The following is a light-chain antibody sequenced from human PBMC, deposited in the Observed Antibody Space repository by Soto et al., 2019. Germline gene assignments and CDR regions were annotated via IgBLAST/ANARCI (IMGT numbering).Light chain of an antibody. CDR1: SSNIGAGYD. J-gene: IGLJ3*02. CDR2: GNN. V-gene: IGLV1-40*01. CDR3: QSYDRSLSGTV. Sequence: QLVLTQPPSVSGAPGQRVTISCTGSSSNIGAGYDVHWYKQLPGTAPKLLIFGNNNRPSGVPDRFSGSKFGPSASLAITGLQDDDEADYYCQSYDRSLSGTVLGGGTQLTVL.